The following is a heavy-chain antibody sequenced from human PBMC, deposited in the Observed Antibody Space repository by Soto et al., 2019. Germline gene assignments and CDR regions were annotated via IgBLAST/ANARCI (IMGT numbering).Heavy chain of an antibody. V-gene: IGHV4-39*01. CDR2: IYYSGST. J-gene: IGHJ4*02. CDR1: GGSISSSSYY. Sequence: QLQLQESGPGLVKPSETLSLTCTVSGGSISSSSYYWGWIRQAPGKGLEWIGKIYYSGSTYYNPSLKSRITIPVDTSKNQFSLQLSSVPAADTAVYYCARHIDYWGQGTLVTVSS. CDR3: ARHIDY.